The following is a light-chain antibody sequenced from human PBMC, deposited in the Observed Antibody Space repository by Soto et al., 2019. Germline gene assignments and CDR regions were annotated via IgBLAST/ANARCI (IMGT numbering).Light chain of an antibody. J-gene: IGLJ2*01. Sequence: QSALTQPASVSGSPGQSITISCTGTSSDVGSYNLVSWYQQHPGKAPKLMIYEVSKRPSGVSNRFSGSKSGNTASLTISGLQAEDEADYYCCSDAGSSTFPGVFGGGTKLTVL. V-gene: IGLV2-23*02. CDR2: EVS. CDR3: CSDAGSSTFPGV. CDR1: SSDVGSYNL.